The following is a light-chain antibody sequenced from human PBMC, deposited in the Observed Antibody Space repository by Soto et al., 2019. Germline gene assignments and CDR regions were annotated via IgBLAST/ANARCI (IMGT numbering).Light chain of an antibody. CDR1: QTIDNT. CDR2: DAS. Sequence: EKVRGQTPTGPSLCREGGATLSCGASQTIDNTLAWYQRKPGQAPRLLIYDASTRATGVPARFSGSGSGTEFDLSLSSLQSEDFAIYYCQPYGSYSWTLGQGTKVDIK. J-gene: IGKJ1*01. CDR3: QPYGSYSWT. V-gene: IGKV3-15*01.